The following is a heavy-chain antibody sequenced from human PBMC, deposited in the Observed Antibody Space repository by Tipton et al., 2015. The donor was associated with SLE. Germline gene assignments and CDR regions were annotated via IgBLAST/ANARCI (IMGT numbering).Heavy chain of an antibody. J-gene: IGHJ3*02. CDR3: ARAPRITIFGVAHDAFDI. V-gene: IGHV4-34*01. CDR2: INHSGST. Sequence: TLSLTCAVYGGSFSGYYRSWIRQPPGKGLEWIGEINHSGSTNYNPSLKSRVTISVDTSKNQFSLKLSSVTAADTAVYYCARAPRITIFGVAHDAFDIWGQGTMVTVSS. D-gene: IGHD3-3*01. CDR1: GGSFSGYY.